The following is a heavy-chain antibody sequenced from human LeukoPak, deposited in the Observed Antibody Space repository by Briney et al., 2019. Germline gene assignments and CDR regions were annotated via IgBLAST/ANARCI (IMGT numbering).Heavy chain of an antibody. V-gene: IGHV3-48*04. D-gene: IGHD2-8*01. CDR1: GFTFSSYS. Sequence: GGSLRLSCAASGFTFSSYSMNWVRQAPGKGLEWVSYISSSSSTIYYADSVKGRFTISRDNAKNSLYLQMNSLRAEDTAVYYCARDLKVSYFDYWGQGTLVTVSS. CDR2: ISSSSSTI. J-gene: IGHJ4*02. CDR3: ARDLKVSYFDY.